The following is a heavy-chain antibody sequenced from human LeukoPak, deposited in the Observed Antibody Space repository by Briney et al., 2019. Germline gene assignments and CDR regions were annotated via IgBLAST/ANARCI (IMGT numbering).Heavy chain of an antibody. CDR3: AKNLALIGYAFDI. Sequence: GGSLRLSCAASGFTFSSNWMSWVRQAPGKGLEWVAVISYDGSNKYYADSVKGRFTISRDNSKNTLYLQMNSLRAEDTAVYYCAKNLALIGYAFDIWGQGTMVTVSS. V-gene: IGHV3-30*18. D-gene: IGHD3-16*01. CDR2: ISYDGSNK. CDR1: GFTFSSNW. J-gene: IGHJ3*02.